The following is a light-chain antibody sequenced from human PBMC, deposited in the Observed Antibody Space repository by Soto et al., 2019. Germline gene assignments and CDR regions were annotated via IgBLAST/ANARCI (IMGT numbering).Light chain of an antibody. CDR1: QSVSTF. CDR2: NAS. Sequence: IVLTHSASGLSLSLGERGILSYKTSQSVSTFLAWFQQKPGQPPRLLIYNASNRTTGIPARFSGSGSGTDFTHTIGCLEAVEFGVYCCHDRANWAPIPLGQGTRLEI. V-gene: IGKV3-11*01. CDR3: HDRANWAPIP. J-gene: IGKJ5*01.